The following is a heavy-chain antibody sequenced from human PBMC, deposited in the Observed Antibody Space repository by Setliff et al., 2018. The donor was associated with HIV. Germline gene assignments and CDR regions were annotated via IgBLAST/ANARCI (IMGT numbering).Heavy chain of an antibody. Sequence: SVKVSCKASGGTFSSYAISWVRQAPGQGLEWMGGIIPILGIANYAQKFQGRVTITADKSTSTAYMELSSLRSEDTAVYYCARVGIQLWYPAYYYYYMDVWGKGTTVTVSS. V-gene: IGHV1-69*10. CDR1: GGTFSSYA. D-gene: IGHD5-18*01. J-gene: IGHJ6*03. CDR3: ARVGIQLWYPAYYYYYMDV. CDR2: IIPILGIA.